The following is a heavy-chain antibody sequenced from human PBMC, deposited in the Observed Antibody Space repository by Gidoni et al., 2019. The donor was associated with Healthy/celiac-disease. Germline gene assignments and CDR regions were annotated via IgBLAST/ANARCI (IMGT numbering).Heavy chain of an antibody. J-gene: IGHJ4*02. CDR2: ISYDGSNK. CDR3: AKDYYGSGSYQYLSYYFDC. CDR1: GFTFSSYG. D-gene: IGHD3-10*01. V-gene: IGHV3-30*18. Sequence: QVQLVESGGGVVQPGRSLRLSCAASGFTFSSYGMHWVSQAPGQGLEWVAVISYDGSNKYYADSVKGRFTISRDNSKNTLYLQMNSLRAEDTAVYYCAKDYYGSGSYQYLSYYFDCWGQGTLVTVSS.